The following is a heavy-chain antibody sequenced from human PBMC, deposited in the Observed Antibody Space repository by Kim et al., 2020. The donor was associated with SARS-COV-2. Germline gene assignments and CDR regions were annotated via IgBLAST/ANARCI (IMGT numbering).Heavy chain of an antibody. CDR1: GGSISSGGYY. J-gene: IGHJ1*01. V-gene: IGHV4-31*03. Sequence: SETLSLTCTVSGGSISSGGYYWSWIRQHPGKGLEWIGYIYYSGRTYYNPSLKNRGTISVDTSKNQFSLKLSSVTAGDAAVYYCARGDRTSSEHVQHWGQGTLVTVSS. D-gene: IGHD3-16*01. CDR2: IYYSGRT. CDR3: ARGDRTSSEHVQH.